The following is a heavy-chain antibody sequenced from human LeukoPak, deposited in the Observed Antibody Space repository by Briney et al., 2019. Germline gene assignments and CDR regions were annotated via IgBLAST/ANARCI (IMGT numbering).Heavy chain of an antibody. J-gene: IGHJ5*02. D-gene: IGHD6-13*01. Sequence: GASVKVSCKASGGTFISYAISWVRQAPGQGLEWMGGIIPIFGTANYAQKFQGRVTITADESTSTAYMELSSLRSEDTAVYYCARAIVGAAAGTGWFDPWGQGTLVTVSS. CDR1: GGTFISYA. CDR2: IIPIFGTA. CDR3: ARAIVGAAAGTGWFDP. V-gene: IGHV1-69*01.